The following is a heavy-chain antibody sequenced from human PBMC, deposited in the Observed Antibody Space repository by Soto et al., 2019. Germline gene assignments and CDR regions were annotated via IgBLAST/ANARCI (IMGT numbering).Heavy chain of an antibody. V-gene: IGHV3-48*01. J-gene: IGHJ5*02. CDR3: AREYDILNWFDP. D-gene: IGHD3-9*01. Sequence: GGSLRLSCEASGFTFSNYSMNWVRQAPGKGLEWVSYISGHSTGRYSTDYADSVKGRFTISRDNAKNSLYLQVNSLRAEDTAVYYCAREYDILNWFDPWGQGTLVTAPQ. CDR1: GFTFSNYS. CDR2: ISGHSTGRYST.